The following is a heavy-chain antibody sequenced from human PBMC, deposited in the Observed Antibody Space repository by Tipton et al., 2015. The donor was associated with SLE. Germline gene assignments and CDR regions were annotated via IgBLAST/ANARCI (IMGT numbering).Heavy chain of an antibody. CDR1: GYSIRSGYY. Sequence: TLSLTCDVSGYSIRSGYYWGWIRQPPGKGLEWIGTIYHTGNTYYNPSLTSRVVISVDTSKNQFSLRLSSVTVADTAVYFCARQDLGRAATLTFDIWGLGTLVTVSS. CDR2: IYHTGNT. J-gene: IGHJ4*02. D-gene: IGHD6-25*01. CDR3: ARQDLGRAATLTFDI. V-gene: IGHV4-38-2*01.